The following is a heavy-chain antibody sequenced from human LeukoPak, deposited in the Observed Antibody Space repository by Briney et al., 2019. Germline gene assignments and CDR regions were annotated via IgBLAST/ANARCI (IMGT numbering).Heavy chain of an antibody. D-gene: IGHD6-13*01. CDR3: AKWAAAAEDYYYYYMDV. V-gene: IGHV3-23*01. CDR1: GFTFSSYA. J-gene: IGHJ6*03. CDR2: ISGSGGST. Sequence: PGGSLRLSCAASGFTFSSYAMSWVRQAPGKGLEWVSAISGSGGSTYYADSVKGRFTISRDNSKNTLYLQMNSLRAEDTAVYYCAKWAAAAEDYYYYYMDVWGKGTTVTISS.